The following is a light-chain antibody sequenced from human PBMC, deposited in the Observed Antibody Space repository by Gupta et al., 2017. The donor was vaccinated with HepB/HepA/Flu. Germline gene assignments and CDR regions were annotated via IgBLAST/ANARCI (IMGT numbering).Light chain of an antibody. CDR1: TGSVSTNYY. CDR2: STN. V-gene: IGLV8-61*01. J-gene: IGLJ3*02. Sequence: QTVVTQEPSFSVSPGGTVTLTCGFSTGSVSTNYYPSWYQQTPDQAPRTLIYSTNTRSSGVPVRFSGSILGNKAALTITGAQAHDESDYYCVLYMGSGIWVFGGGTKLTVL. CDR3: VLYMGSGIWV.